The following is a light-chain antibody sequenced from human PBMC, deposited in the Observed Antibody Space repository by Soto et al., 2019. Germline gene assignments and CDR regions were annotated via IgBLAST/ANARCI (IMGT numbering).Light chain of an antibody. CDR3: QQSYRTPWT. CDR2: AAS. V-gene: IGKV1-39*01. CDR1: QSISTY. Sequence: DIQMTQSPSSLSASVGDRVTITCRASQSISTYLNWYQQKPGKAPELLIYAASTLQSGVPSRFSGSASGTDFTLTISSLQPEDFATYYCQQSYRTPWTFGHGTKVEIK. J-gene: IGKJ1*01.